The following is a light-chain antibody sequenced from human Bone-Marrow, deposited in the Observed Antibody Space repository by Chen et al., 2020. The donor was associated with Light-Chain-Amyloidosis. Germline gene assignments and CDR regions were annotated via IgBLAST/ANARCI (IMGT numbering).Light chain of an antibody. J-gene: IGLJ2*01. CDR3: SSYTSSSTLV. V-gene: IGLV2-14*01. Sequence: SALTQPASVSGSPGQSITLSCTGTSSDVGGYNYVSWYQQHPGNAPKLMIYDVSKRPSGVSNRFSGSKSGNTASLTISGLQAEDEADYYCSSYTSSSTLVFGGGTKLTVL. CDR2: DVS. CDR1: SSDVGGYNY.